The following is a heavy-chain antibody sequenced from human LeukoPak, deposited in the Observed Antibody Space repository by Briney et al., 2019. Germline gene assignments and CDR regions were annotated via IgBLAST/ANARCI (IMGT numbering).Heavy chain of an antibody. J-gene: IGHJ4*02. CDR1: GGSISSYY. CDR3: ARDLGFWSGLDY. V-gene: IGHV4-4*07. Sequence: SETLSLTCTVSGGSISSYYWSWIRQPAGKGLQWIGRIYSSGSTNYNPSLKSRVTMSVDTSKNQFSLRLSSVTAADTAVYYCARDLGFWSGLDYWGQGTLVTVSS. CDR2: IYSSGST. D-gene: IGHD3-3*01.